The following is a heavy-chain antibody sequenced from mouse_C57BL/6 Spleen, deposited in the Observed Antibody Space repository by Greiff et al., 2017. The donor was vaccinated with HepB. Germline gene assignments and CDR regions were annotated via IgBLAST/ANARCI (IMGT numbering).Heavy chain of an antibody. V-gene: IGHV5-4*03. CDR2: ISDGGSYT. D-gene: IGHD2-2*01. J-gene: IGHJ4*01. CDR1: GFTFSSYA. CDR3: ASKYGYDVGYAMDY. Sequence: EVKLMESGGGLVKPGGSLKLSCAASGFTFSSYAMSWVRQTPEKRLEWVATISDGGSYTYYPDNVKGRFTISRDNAKNNLYLQMSHLKSEDTAMYYCASKYGYDVGYAMDYWGQGTSVTVSS.